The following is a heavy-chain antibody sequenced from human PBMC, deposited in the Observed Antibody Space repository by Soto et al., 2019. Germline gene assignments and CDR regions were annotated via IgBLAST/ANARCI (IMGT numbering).Heavy chain of an antibody. CDR1: GASISADY. D-gene: IGHD3-3*01. CDR2: IYKGGSP. Sequence: QVQLQESGPGLVKPSQTLSLTCSVSGASISADYWSWIRQPPGKRLEYIGFIYKGGSPNYNPPLESRVPISPDTSKNQVSLKLTSVTAADTAVYYCARGEWFLRGYGMDVWGRGTTVTVS. V-gene: IGHV4-59*01. CDR3: ARGEWFLRGYGMDV. J-gene: IGHJ6*02.